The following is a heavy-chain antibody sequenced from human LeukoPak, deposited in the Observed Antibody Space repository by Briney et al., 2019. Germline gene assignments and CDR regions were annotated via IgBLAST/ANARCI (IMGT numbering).Heavy chain of an antibody. J-gene: IGHJ6*02. CDR1: GYTFSSYY. CDR2: INPGGGNT. Sequence: GASVKVSCKASGYTFSSYYIHWLRQAPGQGLEWMGIINPGGGNTDYAQKFQGRVTMTRDASTSTVYMELSSPRFEDTAVYYCARDWGIEGRDIPVAGRSDYYFGLDVWGQGTTVTVSS. D-gene: IGHD6-19*01. CDR3: ARDWGIEGRDIPVAGRSDYYFGLDV. V-gene: IGHV1-46*01.